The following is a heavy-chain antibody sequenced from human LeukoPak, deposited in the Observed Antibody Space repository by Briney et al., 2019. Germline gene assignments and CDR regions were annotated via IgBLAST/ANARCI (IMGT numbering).Heavy chain of an antibody. D-gene: IGHD5-18*01. CDR2: ISGSGGST. V-gene: IGHV3-23*01. CDR1: GFTFSSYA. Sequence: GGSLRLSCAASGFTFSSYAMRWVRQAPGKGLEWVSAISGSGGSTYYADSVKGRFTISRDNSKNTLYLQMNSLRAEDTAVYYCAKGLMRSAMVPPFDYWGQGTLVTVSS. J-gene: IGHJ4*02. CDR3: AKGLMRSAMVPPFDY.